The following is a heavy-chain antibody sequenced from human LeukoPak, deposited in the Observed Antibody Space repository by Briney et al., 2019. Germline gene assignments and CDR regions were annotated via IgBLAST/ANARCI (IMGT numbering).Heavy chain of an antibody. CDR3: ARWLSYYFDY. Sequence: GGFLRLSCAASGFTFSSYAMHWVRHAPGKGLEYVSAISSNGVNTYYANSVKGRFTISRDNSKNTLYLQMGSLRAEDMAVYYCARWLSYYFDYWGQGSLVTVSS. D-gene: IGHD2/OR15-2a*01. J-gene: IGHJ4*02. CDR2: ISSNGVNT. CDR1: GFTFSSYA. V-gene: IGHV3-64*01.